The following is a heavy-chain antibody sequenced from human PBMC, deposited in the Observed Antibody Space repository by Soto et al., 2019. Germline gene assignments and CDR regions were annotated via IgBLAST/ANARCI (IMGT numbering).Heavy chain of an antibody. J-gene: IGHJ4*02. CDR2: AXYXXXT. CDR1: GGSIRSSTYQ. D-gene: IGHD1-1*01. V-gene: IGHV4-39*01. CDR3: ARHRNWKVDY. Sequence: PSETLSLTCTVSGGSIRSSTYQWGWIRQPPGRXLXWXXXAXYXXXTXXXXSLKSRVTISVDTSKNQFSLRVSSVTAADTAVYYCARHRNWKVDYWGQGTLVTVSS.